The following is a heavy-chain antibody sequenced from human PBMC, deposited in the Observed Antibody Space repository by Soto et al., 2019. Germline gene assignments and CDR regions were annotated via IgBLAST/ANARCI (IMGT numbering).Heavy chain of an antibody. CDR1: GYTFTSYG. D-gene: IGHD2-15*01. J-gene: IGHJ4*02. CDR3: ARDLPGYCSGASCYYFDY. CDR2: ISTYNGNA. Sequence: QVQLVQSGTEVKKPGASVKVSCKASGYTFTSYGISWVRQAPGQGLEWMGWISTYNGNAIYAQNFQGRVTMTTDTSTRTAYMELRSLTSDDTAVYYCARDLPGYCSGASCYYFDYWGQGTLVTVSS. V-gene: IGHV1-18*01.